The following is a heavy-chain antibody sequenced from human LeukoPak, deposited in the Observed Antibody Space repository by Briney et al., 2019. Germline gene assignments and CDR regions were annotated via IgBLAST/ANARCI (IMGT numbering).Heavy chain of an antibody. Sequence: SGPTLLQPTQTLTLTFTFSGFSLSTSGMCVRWIRQPPGKALEWLSRIDWDDDKYYSTSLKTRLTISKDTSKNQVVLTMTNMDPVDTATYYCARIVYYDSSGYYFDYWGQGTLVTVSS. V-gene: IGHV2-70*11. CDR3: ARIVYYDSSGYYFDY. D-gene: IGHD3-22*01. CDR2: IDWDDDK. J-gene: IGHJ4*02. CDR1: GFSLSTSGMC.